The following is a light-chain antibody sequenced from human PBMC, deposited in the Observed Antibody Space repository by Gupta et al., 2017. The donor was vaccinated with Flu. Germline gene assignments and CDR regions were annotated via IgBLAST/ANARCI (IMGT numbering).Light chain of an antibody. J-gene: IGKJ4*01. CDR3: QQANSFPLT. V-gene: IGKV1D-12*01. Sequence: DTQMTQSPSSVSASMGDRVTITCRASQGISSALAWYQQKPGKAPKLLISAASSLQSGVPSRFSGSGYGTEFTLTISSLQPEDSATYYCQQANSFPLTFGGGTKVEIK. CDR1: QGISSA. CDR2: AAS.